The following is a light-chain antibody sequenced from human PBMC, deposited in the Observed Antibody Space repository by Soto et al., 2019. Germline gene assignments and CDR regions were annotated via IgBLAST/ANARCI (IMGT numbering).Light chain of an antibody. Sequence: EIVLTQSPGTLSLSPGERATLSCRASQSVSSSYLAWYQQKPGQAPRLLIYGASSRATGVPDRFSGSGSGPDFTLTISRLEPEDFALYYCQQYGNSPFTFGPGTKVDIK. J-gene: IGKJ3*01. CDR3: QQYGNSPFT. CDR2: GAS. V-gene: IGKV3-20*01. CDR1: QSVSSSY.